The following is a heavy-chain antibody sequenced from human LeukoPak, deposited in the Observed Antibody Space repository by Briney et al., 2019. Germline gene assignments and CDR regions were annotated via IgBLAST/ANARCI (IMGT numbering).Heavy chain of an antibody. CDR1: GFTFSSYA. Sequence: SGGSLRLSCAASGFTFSSYAMHWVRQAPGKGLEWVAVISYDGSNKYYADSVKGRFTISRDNSKNTLYLQMNSLRAEDTAVYYCARDLQRYYYDSSDFDYWGQGTLVTVSS. CDR2: ISYDGSNK. D-gene: IGHD3-22*01. CDR3: ARDLQRYYYDSSDFDY. V-gene: IGHV3-30-3*01. J-gene: IGHJ4*02.